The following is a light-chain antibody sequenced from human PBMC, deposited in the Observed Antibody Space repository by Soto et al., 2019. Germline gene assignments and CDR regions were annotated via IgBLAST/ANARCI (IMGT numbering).Light chain of an antibody. Sequence: THMNQNPSLVCVSVGYTVSVSCXASQTISSWLAWYQQKPGKAPKLLIYKASTLQSGVPSRFSGSGSGTEFTLTISSLQPDDFATYYCQQCYSYSYAFGLGTKVDIK. V-gene: IGKV1-5*03. J-gene: IGKJ1*01. CDR1: QTISSW. CDR3: QQCYSYSYA. CDR2: KAS.